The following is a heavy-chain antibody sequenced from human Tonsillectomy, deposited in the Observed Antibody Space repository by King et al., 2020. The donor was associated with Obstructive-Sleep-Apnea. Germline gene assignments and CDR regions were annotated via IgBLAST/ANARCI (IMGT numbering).Heavy chain of an antibody. CDR3: AGRVRGDIVVVPAAQGWFDP. CDR2: IYHSGST. Sequence: QLQESGPGLVKPSETLSLTCTVSGYSISSGYYWGWIRQPPGKGLEWIGSIYHSGSTYYNPSLKSRVTISVDTSKNQFSLKLSSVTAADTAVYYCAGRVRGDIVVVPAAQGWFDPWGQGTLVTVSS. D-gene: IGHD2-2*01. V-gene: IGHV4-38-2*02. CDR1: GYSISSGYY. J-gene: IGHJ5*02.